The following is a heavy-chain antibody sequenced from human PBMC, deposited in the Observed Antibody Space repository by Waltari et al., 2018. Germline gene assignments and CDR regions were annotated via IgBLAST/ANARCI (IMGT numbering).Heavy chain of an antibody. CDR2: ISSSGSTI. Sequence: VQLVESGGGLVQPGGSLRLSCAASGFTFSSYEMNWVRQAPGKGLEWVSYISSSGSTIYYADSVKGRFTISRDNAKNSLYLQMNSLRAEDTAVYYCARDLSGGSSPFDYWGQGTLVTVSS. CDR3: ARDLSGGSSPFDY. V-gene: IGHV3-48*03. D-gene: IGHD6-6*01. CDR1: GFTFSSYE. J-gene: IGHJ4*02.